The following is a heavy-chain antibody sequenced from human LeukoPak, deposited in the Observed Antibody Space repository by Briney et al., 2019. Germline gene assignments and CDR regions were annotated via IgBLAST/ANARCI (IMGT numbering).Heavy chain of an antibody. CDR1: GGFISNYY. D-gene: IGHD3-9*01. CDR2: IHYSGGT. J-gene: IGHJ3*02. V-gene: IGHV4-59*08. CDR3: AKHSVLTGSGYAFDI. Sequence: SETLSLTCTVSGGFISNYYWSWIRQSPGKGLEWIGYIHYSGGTKYNPSLKSRVIISVDMSMNQFSLKLSSVTAADTAMYYCAKHSVLTGSGYAFDIWGQGTAVTVSS.